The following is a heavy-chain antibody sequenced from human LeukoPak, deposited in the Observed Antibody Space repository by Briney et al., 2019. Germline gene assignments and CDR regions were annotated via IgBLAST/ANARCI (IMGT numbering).Heavy chain of an antibody. V-gene: IGHV3-66*02. CDR1: GFTVSSNY. D-gene: IGHD5-12*01. J-gene: IGHJ4*02. CDR2: LYSAGNT. CDR3: ARAWDYIVVDF. Sequence: GGSLRLSCAASGFTVSSNYMNWVRQAPGKGLEWVSVLYSAGNTYYADSVKGRFTISRDNSKNTLFLQMDSLRPEDTAVYYCARAWDYIVVDFWGQGTLVTVSS.